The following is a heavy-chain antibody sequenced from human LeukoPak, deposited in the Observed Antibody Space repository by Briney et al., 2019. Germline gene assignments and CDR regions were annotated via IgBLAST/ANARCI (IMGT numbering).Heavy chain of an antibody. CDR3: ARLGYPDAFDI. CDR2: INHSGST. D-gene: IGHD2-15*01. CDR1: GGSISSTTYY. J-gene: IGHJ3*02. V-gene: IGHV4-39*07. Sequence: PSETLSLTCSVSGGSISSTTYYWSWIRQPPGKGLEWIGEINHSGSTNYNPSLKSRVTISVDTSKNQFSLKLSSVTAADTAVYYCARLGYPDAFDIWGQGTMVTVSS.